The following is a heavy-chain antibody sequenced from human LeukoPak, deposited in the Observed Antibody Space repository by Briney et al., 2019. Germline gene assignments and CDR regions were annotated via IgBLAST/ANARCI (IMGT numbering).Heavy chain of an antibody. J-gene: IGHJ4*02. V-gene: IGHV4-59*01. CDR1: GGSISSYY. Sequence: SETLSLTCTVSGGSISSYYWSWIRQPPGKGLEWIGYIYFSGSRYYNPSLKSRVTISVDTSKNQFSLKLSSVTAADTAVYYCAKQQLSQLNYFDYWGQEPLFTVSS. CDR2: IYFSGSR. D-gene: IGHD6-13*01. CDR3: AKQQLSQLNYFDY.